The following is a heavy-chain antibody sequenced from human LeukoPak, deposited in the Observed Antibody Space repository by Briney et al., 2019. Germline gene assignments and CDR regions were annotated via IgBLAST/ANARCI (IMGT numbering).Heavy chain of an antibody. Sequence: GGSLRLSCAASGFTFSTNAMSWVRQAPGKGLEWVSAVGGSNSITYYTDSVKGRFTISRDNSKNTVYLQMNSLRAEDTAVYYCAKGFWRYLDYWGQGTLVTVSS. CDR1: GFTFSTNA. V-gene: IGHV3-23*01. CDR2: VGGSNSIT. CDR3: AKGFWRYLDY. D-gene: IGHD1-1*01. J-gene: IGHJ4*02.